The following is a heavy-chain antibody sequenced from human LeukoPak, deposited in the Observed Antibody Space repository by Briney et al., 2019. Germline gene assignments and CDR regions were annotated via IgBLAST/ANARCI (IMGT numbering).Heavy chain of an antibody. J-gene: IGHJ4*02. CDR1: GYTFTSYG. D-gene: IGHD6-19*01. CDR2: ISGYNGDT. Sequence: GASVKVSCKASGYTFTSYGISWVRQAPGQGLEWMGWISGYNGDTNYAQKLQGRVTMTTDTPTSTAYMELRSLRSDDTAVYYCARDLKMGYSSGRYSWGTGSSNDYWGQGTLVTVSS. CDR3: ARDLKMGYSSGRYSWGTGSSNDY. V-gene: IGHV1-18*01.